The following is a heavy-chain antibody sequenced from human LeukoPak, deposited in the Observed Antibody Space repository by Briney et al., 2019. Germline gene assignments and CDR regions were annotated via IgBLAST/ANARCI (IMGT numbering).Heavy chain of an antibody. CDR2: ISRNSGSI. J-gene: IGHJ4*02. Sequence: GGSLRLSCAASGFTFDDYAMHWVRQAPGKGLEWVSGISRNSGSIGYADSVKGRFTISRDNAKISLYLQMNSLRAEDMALYYCAKVAQDSSSWYGEAYYFDYWGQGTLVTVSS. CDR1: GFTFDDYA. V-gene: IGHV3-9*03. CDR3: AKVAQDSSSWYGEAYYFDY. D-gene: IGHD6-13*01.